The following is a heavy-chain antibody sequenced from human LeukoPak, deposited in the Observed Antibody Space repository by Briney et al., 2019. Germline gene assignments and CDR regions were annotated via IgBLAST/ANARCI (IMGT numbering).Heavy chain of an antibody. D-gene: IGHD3-10*01. Sequence: ETLSLTCTVSGGSISSYYWSWIRQPPGKGLEWIGYIYYSGSTNYNPSLKSRVTISVDTSKNQFSLKLSSVTAADTAVYYCASSSDYGSGTLTHFDYWGQGTLVTVSS. CDR1: GGSISSYY. CDR2: IYYSGST. J-gene: IGHJ4*02. V-gene: IGHV4-59*01. CDR3: ASSSDYGSGTLTHFDY.